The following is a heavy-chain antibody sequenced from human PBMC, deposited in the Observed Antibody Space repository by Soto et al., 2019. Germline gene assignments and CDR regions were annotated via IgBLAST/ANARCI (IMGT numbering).Heavy chain of an antibody. J-gene: IGHJ4*02. D-gene: IGHD5-12*01. Sequence: GGSLRLSCAASGFSLRTYWMSWLRQAPGKGLEWVANTNEDESEKYYVDSVKGRFTVSRDNAVNSLYLQMNSLRAEDTAFYYCVKDHDEDFGYDLDYFNYWGQGTLVTVSS. CDR3: VKDHDEDFGYDLDYFNY. V-gene: IGHV3-7*03. CDR1: GFSLRTYW. CDR2: TNEDESEK.